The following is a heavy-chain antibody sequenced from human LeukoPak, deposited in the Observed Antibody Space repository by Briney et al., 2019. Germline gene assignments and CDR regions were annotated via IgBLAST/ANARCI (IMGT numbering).Heavy chain of an antibody. CDR1: SGSISSSSYY. Sequence: SETLSLTCAVSSGSISSSSYYWAWIRQPPGKGLEWIGTIYYSGSTYHNPSLKSRVTMSVDTSRNQFSLKLSSVDAADTAVYYCAKAGVRYFDSSGLYAFDFWGQGTTVTVSS. CDR2: IYYSGST. J-gene: IGHJ3*01. V-gene: IGHV4-39*01. D-gene: IGHD3-22*01. CDR3: AKAGVRYFDSSGLYAFDF.